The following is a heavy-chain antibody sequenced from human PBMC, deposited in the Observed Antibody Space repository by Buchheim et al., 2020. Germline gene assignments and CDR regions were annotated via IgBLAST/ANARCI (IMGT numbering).Heavy chain of an antibody. D-gene: IGHD1-26*01. V-gene: IGHV3-72*01. CDR3: ARGGSRLDP. J-gene: IGHJ5*02. CDR2: IRNKANSYTK. CDR1: GFTFSDHH. Sequence: EVQLVESGGGLVQPGGSLRLSCAASGFTFSDHHMDWVRQAPGKGPEWVGRIRNKANSYTKEYAASVKGRITISRADSKNSLYLQMNSLKTEDTAVYYCARGGSRLDPWGQGTL.